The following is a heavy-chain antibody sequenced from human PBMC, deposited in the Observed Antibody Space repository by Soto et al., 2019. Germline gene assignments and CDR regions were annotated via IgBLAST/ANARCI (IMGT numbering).Heavy chain of an antibody. Sequence: QVQLVQSGAEVKKPGASVKVSCNASGYTFTSYGISWVRQAPGQGLEWMGWISAYNGNTNYAQKLQGRVTMTTDTSTSTAYMELRSLRSDDTAVYYCARDPISYDILTGYYQVYFDYWGQGTLVTVSS. CDR1: GYTFTSYG. J-gene: IGHJ4*02. CDR3: ARDPISYDILTGYYQVYFDY. V-gene: IGHV1-18*04. CDR2: ISAYNGNT. D-gene: IGHD3-9*01.